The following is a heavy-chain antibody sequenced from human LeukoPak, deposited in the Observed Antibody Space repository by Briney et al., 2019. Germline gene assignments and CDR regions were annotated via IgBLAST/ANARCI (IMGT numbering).Heavy chain of an antibody. CDR1: GGSISSGSYY. J-gene: IGHJ4*02. CDR3: ASGYYYDSSDYY. Sequence: PSQTLSLTCTVSGGSISSGSYYWSWIRQPAGKGLEWIGRIYTSGSTNYNPSLKSRVTISVDTSKNQFSLKLSSVTAADTAVYYCASGYYYDSSDYYWGQGTLATVSS. D-gene: IGHD3-22*01. CDR2: IYTSGST. V-gene: IGHV4-61*02.